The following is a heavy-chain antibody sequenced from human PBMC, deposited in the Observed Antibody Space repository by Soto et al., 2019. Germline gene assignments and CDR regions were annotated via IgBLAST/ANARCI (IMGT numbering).Heavy chain of an antibody. D-gene: IGHD3-10*01. CDR3: ARDFSYGSGRFDY. V-gene: IGHV3-48*03. J-gene: IGHJ4*02. CDR1: GFTFSNYE. CDR2: ISGSGSTI. Sequence: PGGSLRLSCAASGFTFSNYEMNWVRQAPGKGLEWVSYISGSGSTIYYADSVKGRFTISRDNAKKSLYLQMNSLRAEDTAVYYCARDFSYGSGRFDYWGQETLATVSA.